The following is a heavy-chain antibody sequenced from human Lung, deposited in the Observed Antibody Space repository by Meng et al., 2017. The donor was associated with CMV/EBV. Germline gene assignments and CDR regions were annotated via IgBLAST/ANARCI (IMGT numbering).Heavy chain of an antibody. J-gene: IGHJ3*02. Sequence: GGSLRLXXAASGFTFSSYSMNWVRQAPGKGLEWVSSISSSSSYIYYADSVKGRFTISRDNAKNSLYLQMNSLRAEDTAVYYCARGCSSTSCYSDAFDIWGQGKXVTGSS. CDR3: ARGCSSTSCYSDAFDI. CDR1: GFTFSSYS. D-gene: IGHD2-2*01. CDR2: ISSSSSYI. V-gene: IGHV3-21*01.